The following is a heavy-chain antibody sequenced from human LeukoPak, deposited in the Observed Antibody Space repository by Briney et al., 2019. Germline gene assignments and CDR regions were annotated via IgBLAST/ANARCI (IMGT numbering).Heavy chain of an antibody. D-gene: IGHD1-1*01. CDR1: GFTFSNYG. CDR2: TRFDGSIK. J-gene: IGHJ4*02. CDR3: ARWGGTRPFYLDY. Sequence: GGSLRLSCAVSGFTFSNYGYHWVRQAPGKGLQWVSVTRFDGSIKQYADSVKGRFTISRDNAKNTLYLQMNSLRVEDTAVYYCARWGGTRPFYLDYWGQGTLVTVSS. V-gene: IGHV3-33*01.